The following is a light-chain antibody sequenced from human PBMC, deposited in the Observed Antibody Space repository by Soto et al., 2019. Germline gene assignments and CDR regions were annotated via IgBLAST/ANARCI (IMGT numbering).Light chain of an antibody. CDR1: SSDVGGYNY. J-gene: IGLJ1*01. CDR2: DVS. V-gene: IGLV2-14*01. Sequence: QSALTQPASVSGSPGQSITISCTGSSSDVGGYNYVSWYQQHPRKAPKLLIYDVSNRPSGVSNRFSGSKSGNTASLTISGLQAEDEADYYCSSYTSSVTLVFGTGTKLTVL. CDR3: SSYTSSVTLV.